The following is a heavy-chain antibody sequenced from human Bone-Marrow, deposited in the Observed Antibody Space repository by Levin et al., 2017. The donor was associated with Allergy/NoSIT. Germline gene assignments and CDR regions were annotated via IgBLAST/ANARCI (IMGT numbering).Heavy chain of an antibody. J-gene: IGHJ4*02. CDR2: IFRGGST. CDR3: ARDGDSGSYYATGY. D-gene: IGHD1-26*01. CDR1: GFTVSSTY. Sequence: GESLKISCAASGFTVSSTYMRWVRQAPGKGLEWVSVIFRGGSTYYADSVKGRFTISRDNSKNTLYLQMHSLRAEDTAVYYCARDGDSGSYYATGYWGQGTLVTVSS. V-gene: IGHV3-53*01.